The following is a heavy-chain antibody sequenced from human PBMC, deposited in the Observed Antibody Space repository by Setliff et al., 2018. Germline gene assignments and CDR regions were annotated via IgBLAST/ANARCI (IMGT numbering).Heavy chain of an antibody. V-gene: IGHV4-4*07. D-gene: IGHD2-15*01. CDR3: ARDRVVVGAGRRGYYFDY. CDR2: LYTSGDT. Sequence: SETLSLTCTVSDDSISSHIWTWIRQPAAGEGLEWIGRLYTSGDTDYNPSPKSRVTMSVDTSKNQLSLKLSSVTAADTAVYYCARDRVVVGAGRRGYYFDYWGQGTLVTVSS. CDR1: DDSISSHI. J-gene: IGHJ4*02.